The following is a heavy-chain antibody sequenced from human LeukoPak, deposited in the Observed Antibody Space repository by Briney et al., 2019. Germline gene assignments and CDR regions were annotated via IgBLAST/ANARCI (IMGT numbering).Heavy chain of an antibody. V-gene: IGHV3-23*01. CDR2: TGSTGVST. J-gene: IGHJ4*02. Sequence: GGSLRLSCAASGFTFSSYAMNWVRQAPGKGLEWVSGTGSTGVSTFYADSVKGRFTVSRDNSKNTLSLQMNSLRAEDTAVYYCAKVPTGYSSSWPLYYFDYWGQGTLVTVSS. CDR1: GFTFSSYA. D-gene: IGHD6-13*01. CDR3: AKVPTGYSSSWPLYYFDY.